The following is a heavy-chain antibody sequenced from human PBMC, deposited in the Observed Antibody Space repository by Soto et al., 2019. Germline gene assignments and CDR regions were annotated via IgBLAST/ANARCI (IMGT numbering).Heavy chain of an antibody. J-gene: IGHJ4*02. CDR1: GFTFSSYG. CDR3: ARDGYLGYCSSTSCPVDY. V-gene: IGHV3-33*01. CDR2: IWYDGSNK. D-gene: IGHD2-2*01. Sequence: GGSLRLSCAASGFTFSSYGMHWVRQGPGKGVEWVAVIWYDGSNKYYADSVKGRFTISKDNSKNTLYLQMNSLRAEDTAVYYCARDGYLGYCSSTSCPVDYWGQGT.